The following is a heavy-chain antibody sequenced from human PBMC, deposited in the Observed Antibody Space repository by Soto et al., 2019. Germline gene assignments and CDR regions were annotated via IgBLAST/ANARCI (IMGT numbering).Heavy chain of an antibody. D-gene: IGHD2-21*02. J-gene: IGHJ4*02. V-gene: IGHV3-73*01. CDR2: IRSKPNSYAT. CDR1: GLTFSDSA. CDR3: TTGLDY. Sequence: EVQLVESGGGLVQPGGSLKLSCAAAGLTFSDSAMHRVRQASGKGLEWVGRIRSKPNSYATTYAASVKGRFTISRDDSKNMAYLQMNSLKTEDTAVYYCTTGLDYWGQGALVAVSA.